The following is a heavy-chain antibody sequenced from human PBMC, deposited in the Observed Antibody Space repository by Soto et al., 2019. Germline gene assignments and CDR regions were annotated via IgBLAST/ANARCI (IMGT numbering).Heavy chain of an antibody. V-gene: IGHV3-74*01. CDR2: INSDGSHT. Sequence: DVQLVESEGGVVQPGGSLILSCAASGLSFNIYWMHWVRQVPGKGLVWLARINSDGSHTIYVDSVKGRFTISRDNAKNTVFLQMDSLRDEDTGVYYCAGGMAGLDVWGQGTTVTVSS. CDR3: AGGMAGLDV. CDR1: GLSFNIYW. J-gene: IGHJ6*02.